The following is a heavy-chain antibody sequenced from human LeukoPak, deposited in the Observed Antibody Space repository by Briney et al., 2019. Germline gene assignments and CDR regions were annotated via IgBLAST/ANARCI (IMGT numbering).Heavy chain of an antibody. V-gene: IGHV3-48*01. J-gene: IGHJ5*02. Sequence: GGSLRLSCAASGFPFKSYAMSWVRQAPGKGLEWISYISSGVTTEYYADSVKGRFTISRDDAKNSLYLQMDSLRAADTAVYYCARFNLGWLDPWGQGALVTVSS. CDR1: GFPFKSYA. CDR2: ISSGVTTE. CDR3: ARFNLGWLDP. D-gene: IGHD1-20*01.